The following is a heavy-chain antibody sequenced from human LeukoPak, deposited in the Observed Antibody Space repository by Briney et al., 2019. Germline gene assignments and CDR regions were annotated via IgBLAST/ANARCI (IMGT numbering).Heavy chain of an antibody. V-gene: IGHV4-39*01. Sequence: SETLSLTCTVSGGSISSSSYYWGWIRQPPGKGLEWIGSIYYGGNTYYNPSLMSRVTIPVDTSKNQFSLKLSSVTAADTAVYYCARRPVTSNWFDPWGQGTLVTVSS. CDR2: IYYGGNT. CDR3: ARRPVTSNWFDP. D-gene: IGHD4-17*01. J-gene: IGHJ5*02. CDR1: GGSISSSSYY.